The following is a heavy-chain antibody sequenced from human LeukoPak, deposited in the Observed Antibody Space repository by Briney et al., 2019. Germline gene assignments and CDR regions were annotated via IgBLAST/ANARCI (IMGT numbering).Heavy chain of an antibody. V-gene: IGHV4-39*07. J-gene: IGHJ4*02. CDR3: ARWDDSAWAFGS. D-gene: IGHD6-19*01. CDR2: IYYSGST. CDR1: GGSISSSSYY. Sequence: SETLSLTCTVSGGSISSSSYYWGWIRQPPGKGLEWIGSIYYSGSTHYNPSLKSRVTISVDTSKNQFSLKLASVTAADTAVYFCARWDDSAWAFGSWGPGTLVTVSS.